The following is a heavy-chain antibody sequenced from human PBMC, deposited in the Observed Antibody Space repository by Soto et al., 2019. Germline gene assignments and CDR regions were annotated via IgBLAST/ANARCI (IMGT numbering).Heavy chain of an antibody. D-gene: IGHD4-17*01. CDR3: ARGGVDYRTYYGMDV. CDR1: GFTFSSYS. V-gene: IGHV3-48*02. J-gene: IGHJ6*02. CDR2: IGSSSSIT. Sequence: EVQLVESGGGLVQPGGSLRLSCVAYGFTFSSYSMNWVRQAPGKGLTWASYIGSSSSITYYADSVKGRFTISRDDARKSLYLQMNSLRDEDTAVYYCARGGVDYRTYYGMDVWGQGTTVTVSS.